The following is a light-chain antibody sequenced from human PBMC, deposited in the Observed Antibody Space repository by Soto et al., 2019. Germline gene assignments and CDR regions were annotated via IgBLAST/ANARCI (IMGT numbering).Light chain of an antibody. V-gene: IGKV3-11*01. CDR1: QSVSRY. CDR3: QQRSDWPST. J-gene: IGKJ4*01. CDR2: DAS. Sequence: EIVLTQSPATLSLSPGERATLSCRASQSVSRYLAWYQQKPGQAPRLLIYDASNRATGIPARFSGSGSGTDFTLTISSLEPEDFAVYYCQQRSDWPSTFGRETKLQIK.